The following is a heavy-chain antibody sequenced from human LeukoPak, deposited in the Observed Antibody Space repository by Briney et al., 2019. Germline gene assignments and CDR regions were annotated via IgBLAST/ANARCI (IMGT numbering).Heavy chain of an antibody. Sequence: GASVKVSCKASGYTFTSYYMHWVRQAPGQGLEWMGIINPSGGSTSYAQKFQGRVTMTRDTSTSTVYMELSSLRSEDTAVYYCARDLTTVTKGGPLGYWGQGTLVTVSS. CDR2: INPSGGST. CDR1: GYTFTSYY. V-gene: IGHV1-46*01. J-gene: IGHJ4*02. D-gene: IGHD4-11*01. CDR3: ARDLTTVTKGGPLGY.